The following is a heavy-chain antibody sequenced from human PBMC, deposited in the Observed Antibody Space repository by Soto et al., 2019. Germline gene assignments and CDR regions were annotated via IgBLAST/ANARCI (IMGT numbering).Heavy chain of an antibody. D-gene: IGHD2-21*02. CDR3: ARDLWGYCGTDCYPLDV. CDR1: GSSIRGYY. CDR2: MYNTGST. J-gene: IGHJ6*02. V-gene: IGHV4-59*01. Sequence: SDTLSLTCTVPGSSIRGYYWSWIRQTPGKGLEWIGYMYNTGSTVYNPSFKSRVTISVDTSKNQFSLKLNSVTAADTAVYYCARDLWGYCGTDCYPLDVWGQGTTVT.